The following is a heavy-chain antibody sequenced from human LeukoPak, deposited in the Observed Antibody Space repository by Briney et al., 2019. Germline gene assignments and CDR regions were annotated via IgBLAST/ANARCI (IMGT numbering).Heavy chain of an antibody. CDR1: GGSFSGYY. D-gene: IGHD1-1*01. V-gene: IGHV4-34*01. CDR2: INHSGST. J-gene: IGHJ5*02. Sequence: PSETLSLTCAVYGGSFSGYYWSWIRQPPGKGLEWIGEINHSGSTNYNPSLKSRVTISVDTSKNQFSLKLSSVTAADTAVYYCARGLMGPTCVGSWGQGTLVTVSS. CDR3: ARGLMGPTCVGS.